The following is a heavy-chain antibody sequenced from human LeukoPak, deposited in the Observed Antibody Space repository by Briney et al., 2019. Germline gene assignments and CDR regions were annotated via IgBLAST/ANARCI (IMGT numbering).Heavy chain of an antibody. D-gene: IGHD6-6*01. Sequence: PGGSLRLPCAASGFSFSDYWMHWVRQAPGKGLVWVSRINTDGSSTSYADSVKGRFTISRDNAENTLYLQMISLRAEDTAVYYCTRAHEYSSSLETDYWGQGTLVTVSS. CDR2: INTDGSST. CDR3: TRAHEYSSSLETDY. V-gene: IGHV3-74*01. CDR1: GFSFSDYW. J-gene: IGHJ4*02.